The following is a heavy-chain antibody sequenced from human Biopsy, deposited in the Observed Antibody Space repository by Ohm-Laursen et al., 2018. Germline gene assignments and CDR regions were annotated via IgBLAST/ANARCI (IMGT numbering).Heavy chain of an antibody. CDR1: GGSISSDY. J-gene: IGHJ6*02. D-gene: IGHD2/OR15-2a*01. Sequence: PGTLSLTCTVSGGSISSDYWSWIRQTPGKGLEWIGYIYYSGSTNYNPSLKSRVTISVDTSKNQFSLGLNSVTAADTAVYYCARATNSTGWPYYYFYGMDVWGQGTTVTVSS. CDR2: IYYSGST. V-gene: IGHV4-59*01. CDR3: ARATNSTGWPYYYFYGMDV.